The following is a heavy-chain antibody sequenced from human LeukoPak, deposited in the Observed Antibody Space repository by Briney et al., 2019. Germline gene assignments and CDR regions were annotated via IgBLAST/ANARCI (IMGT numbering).Heavy chain of an antibody. CDR3: TTRTYYDILTGYLPLVDY. CDR1: GFTFSNAW. CDR2: IKSKTDGGTT. Sequence: PGGSLRLSCAASGFTFSNAWMSWARQAPGKGLEWVGRIKSKTDGGTTDYAAPVKGRFTISRDDSKNTLYLQMNSLKTEDTAVYYCTTRTYYDILTGYLPLVDYWGQGTLVTVSS. D-gene: IGHD3-9*01. V-gene: IGHV3-15*01. J-gene: IGHJ4*02.